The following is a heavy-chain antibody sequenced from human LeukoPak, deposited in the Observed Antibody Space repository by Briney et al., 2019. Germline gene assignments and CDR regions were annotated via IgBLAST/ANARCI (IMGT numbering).Heavy chain of an antibody. CDR3: TNGICRAASCSNPPFDY. Sequence: PGGSLRLSCAGSGFTLSNYGMHWVRQAPGKGLEWVAGISYDATNIYYADSVKGRFTISRDNSDNMLYLQMSSLRVDDTAVYYCTNGICRAASCSNPPFDYWGQGTLVTVSS. CDR2: ISYDATNI. CDR1: GFTLSNYG. V-gene: IGHV3-30*18. J-gene: IGHJ4*02. D-gene: IGHD2-2*01.